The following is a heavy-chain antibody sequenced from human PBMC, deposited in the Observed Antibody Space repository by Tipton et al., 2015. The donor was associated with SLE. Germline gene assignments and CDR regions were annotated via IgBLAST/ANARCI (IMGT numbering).Heavy chain of an antibody. D-gene: IGHD6-6*01. J-gene: IGHJ4*02. CDR3: AKDREEYSRSAIDN. CDR1: GFTFRSSS. Sequence: SLRLSCVASGFTFRSSSMAWVRRAPGRGLEWVSIIYYGARRYSRDSVKGRFTISRENSKNTVHLQMKSLRPEDTGVYYCAKDREEYSRSAIDNWGQGTLVTVSA. V-gene: IGHV3-23*03. CDR2: IYYGARR.